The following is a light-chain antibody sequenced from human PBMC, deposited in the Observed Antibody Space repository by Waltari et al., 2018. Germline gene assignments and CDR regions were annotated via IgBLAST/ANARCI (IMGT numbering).Light chain of an antibody. J-gene: IGLJ2*01. CDR3: SSYTNSGNVV. V-gene: IGLV2-14*01. CDR1: SSDIGRYNY. CDR2: EVS. Sequence: QSALTQPASVSGSPGQAITISCTGTSSDIGRYNYVSWYQQHPGKAPKLVISEVSNRPSCVSNRFSGSKSGNTASLTISGLQAEDGAHYYCSSYTNSGNVVFGGGTKLTVL.